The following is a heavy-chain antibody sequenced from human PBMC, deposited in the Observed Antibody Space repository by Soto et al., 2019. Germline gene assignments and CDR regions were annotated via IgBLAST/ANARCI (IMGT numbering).Heavy chain of an antibody. J-gene: IGHJ3*01. CDR1: GGSVSSYY. CDR2: IYYSGST. D-gene: IGHD1-26*01. Sequence: QVQLQESGPGLVKPSENLSLTYTVSGGSVSSYYWSWIRQPPGKGLEWIGYIYYSGSTNYNPSLKSRVTISVDTSENQISLKLSSVTAADTAVYYCARRYSSAFDFWGQGTMVTVSS. V-gene: IGHV4-59*02. CDR3: ARRYSSAFDF.